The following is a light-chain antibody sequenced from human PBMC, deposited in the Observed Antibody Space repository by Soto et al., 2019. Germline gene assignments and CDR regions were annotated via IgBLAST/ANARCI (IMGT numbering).Light chain of an antibody. V-gene: IGKV1-5*01. CDR3: QQYNRSPWT. Sequence: DTQMTQSPSTLSASVGDRVTITCRASQSISQYLAWYQHKPGKAPKLLIHDASSLESGVPLRFSGSGSGTEFTLIISTLQPDDVATYYCQQYNRSPWTFGQGTKVEIK. CDR1: QSISQY. J-gene: IGKJ1*01. CDR2: DAS.